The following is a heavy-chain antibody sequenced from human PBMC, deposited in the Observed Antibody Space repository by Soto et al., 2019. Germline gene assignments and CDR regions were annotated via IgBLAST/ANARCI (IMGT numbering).Heavy chain of an antibody. Sequence: EVQLVESGGGLVQLGGSLRLSCAASGFIVSSNYMSWVRQAPGKGPEWVALIYSDGTTHYAESVKGRFTISRDKSKNTLYLQMNSLRAEDTAVYYCARRWGWGHGTMVTVSS. CDR2: IYSDGTT. CDR1: GFIVSSNY. J-gene: IGHJ3*01. V-gene: IGHV3-66*01. CDR3: ARRWG. D-gene: IGHD1-26*01.